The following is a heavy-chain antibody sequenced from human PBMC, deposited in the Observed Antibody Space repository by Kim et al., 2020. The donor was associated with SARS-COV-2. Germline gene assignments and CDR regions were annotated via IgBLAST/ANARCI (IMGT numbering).Heavy chain of an antibody. CDR1: GYTLTELS. CDR2: FDPVFGTT. D-gene: IGHD2-21*02. V-gene: IGHV1-24*01. Sequence: ASVKVSCKVSGYTLTELSMHWVRQAPGQGLEWMGGFDPVFGTTIYAQKFQGRVTMTEDTSTSTAYMELSSLRSEDTAVYYCATEFAYCGDDCYSFDYWGQGTLVTVSS. CDR3: ATEFAYCGDDCYSFDY. J-gene: IGHJ4*02.